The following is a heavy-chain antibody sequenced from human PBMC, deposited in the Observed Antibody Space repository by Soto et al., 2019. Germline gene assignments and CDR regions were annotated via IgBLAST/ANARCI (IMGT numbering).Heavy chain of an antibody. V-gene: IGHV3-33*01. J-gene: IGHJ6*03. CDR2: IWYDGSNK. CDR3: SRDQEDIVVVVAATSPSYYYYMDV. CDR1: GFTFSSYG. D-gene: IGHD2-15*01. Sequence: ESGGGVVQPGRSLRLSCAASGFTFSSYGMHWVRQAPGKGLEGVAVIWYDGSNKYYADSVKGRFTISRDNSKNTLYLQMNSLRAEDTAVYYCSRDQEDIVVVVAATSPSYYYYMDVWGKGTTVTVSS.